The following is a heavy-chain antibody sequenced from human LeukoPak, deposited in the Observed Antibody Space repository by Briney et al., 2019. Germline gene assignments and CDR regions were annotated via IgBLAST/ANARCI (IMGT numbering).Heavy chain of an antibody. CDR3: ARQESVGAAADFDY. CDR1: GGSISSYY. D-gene: IGHD6-13*01. CDR2: IYYSGST. J-gene: IGHJ4*02. Sequence: PSETLSLTCTVSGGSISSYYWSWIRQPPGKGLEWIGYIYYSGSTNYNPSLTSRVTISVDTSKNQFSLKLSSVTAADTAVYYCARQESVGAAADFDYWGQGTLVTVSS. V-gene: IGHV4-59*01.